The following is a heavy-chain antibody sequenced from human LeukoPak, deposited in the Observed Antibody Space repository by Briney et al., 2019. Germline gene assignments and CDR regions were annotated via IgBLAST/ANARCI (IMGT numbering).Heavy chain of an antibody. CDR2: ISSSSSYI. CDR3: ARESSSWSQDFDY. D-gene: IGHD6-13*01. J-gene: IGHJ4*02. CDR1: GFTFSSYS. Sequence: GGSLRLSCAASGFTFSSYSMNWVRQAPGKGLEWVSSISSSSSYIYYADSVKGRFTISRDNAKNSLYLQMNSLRAEDTAVYYCARESSSWSQDFDYWGQGTLVTVSS. V-gene: IGHV3-21*01.